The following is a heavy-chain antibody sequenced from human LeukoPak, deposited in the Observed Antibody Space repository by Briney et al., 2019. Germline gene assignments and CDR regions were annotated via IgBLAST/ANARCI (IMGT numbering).Heavy chain of an antibody. D-gene: IGHD3-22*01. V-gene: IGHV3-30*03. CDR2: ISYDGTNK. J-gene: IGHJ4*02. CDR3: ARDKGDYHTSGSLFVF. CDR1: GITFSSYG. Sequence: GGSLRLSCAASGITFSSYGMHWVRQAPGKGLEWVAIISYDGTNKYFADSVKGRFTISRDNSKNTLYLHMNSLRTEDTAVYYCARDKGDYHTSGSLFVFGGQGTLVTVSS.